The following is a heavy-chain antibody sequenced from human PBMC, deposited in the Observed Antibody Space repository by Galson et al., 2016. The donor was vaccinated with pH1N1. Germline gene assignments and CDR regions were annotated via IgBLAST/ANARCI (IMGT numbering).Heavy chain of an antibody. CDR3: AKANFGGYDLDAFDI. V-gene: IGHV3-9*01. J-gene: IGHJ3*02. CDR2: ISWNSGSI. Sequence: SLRLSCAASGFTFDDYAMHWVRQAPGKGLEWVSGISWNSGSIDYADSVKGRFTISRDNAKNSLYLQMNSLRAEDTALYYCAKANFGGYDLDAFDIWGQGTMVTVSS. D-gene: IGHD5-12*01. CDR1: GFTFDDYA.